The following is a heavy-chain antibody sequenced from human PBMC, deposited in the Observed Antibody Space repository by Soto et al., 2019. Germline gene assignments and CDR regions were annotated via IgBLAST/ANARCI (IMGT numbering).Heavy chain of an antibody. CDR1: GYSISSGYY. CDR3: ARDHYSSGYLVSPY. D-gene: IGHD6-25*01. J-gene: IGHJ4*02. CDR2: FHHSGSV. Sequence: SETLSLTCAVSGYSISSGYYWGWVRQPPGKGLEWIGSFHHSGSVSYNPSLKTRVTMSADMSKNEFSLKLSFVTAADTAVYYCARDHYSSGYLVSPYWGQGALVTVSS. V-gene: IGHV4-38-2*02.